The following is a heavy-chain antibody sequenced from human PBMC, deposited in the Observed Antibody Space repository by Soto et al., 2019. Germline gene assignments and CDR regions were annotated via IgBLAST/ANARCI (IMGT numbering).Heavy chain of an antibody. CDR2: IYHSGST. D-gene: IGHD6-19*01. V-gene: IGHV4-30-2*01. Sequence: SETLSLTCAVSGGSISSGGYSWSWIRQPPGKGLEWIGYIYHSGSTYYNPSLKSRVTISVDRSKNQFSLRLSSVTAADTAVYYCARDGGSGWYSYWGQGTLVTVSS. CDR3: ARDGGSGWYSY. J-gene: IGHJ4*02. CDR1: GGSISSGGYS.